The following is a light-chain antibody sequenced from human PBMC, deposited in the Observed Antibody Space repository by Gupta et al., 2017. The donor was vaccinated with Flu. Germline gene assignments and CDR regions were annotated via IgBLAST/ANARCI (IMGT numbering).Light chain of an antibody. CDR2: WAS. CDR3: QQFYTTPLA. J-gene: IGKJ3*01. CDR1: QSLLYSSNNKNY. V-gene: IGKV4-1*01. Sequence: DIVMTQSPDSLAVSLGETATINCKSSQSLLYSSNNKNYLAWYQQKPGQRPKLLIHWASTRQSGVPDRFSGSGSGTDFTLTISSLQAEDVAVYYCQQFYTTPLAFGPGTKVDIK.